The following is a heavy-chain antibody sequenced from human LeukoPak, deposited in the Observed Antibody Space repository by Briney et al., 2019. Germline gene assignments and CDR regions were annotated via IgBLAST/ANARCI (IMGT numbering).Heavy chain of an antibody. J-gene: IGHJ4*02. CDR2: IHYSGST. V-gene: IGHV4-39*07. Sequence: SETLSLTCTVSGGSISSVSYYWGWIRQPPGKGLEWIGRIHYSGSTYDNPSLKSRVTISVDTSKNQFSVKLSSVTAADTAVYYCAREGYYDRSGYPDYWGQGTLVTVSS. CDR1: GGSISSVSYY. CDR3: AREGYYDRSGYPDY. D-gene: IGHD3-22*01.